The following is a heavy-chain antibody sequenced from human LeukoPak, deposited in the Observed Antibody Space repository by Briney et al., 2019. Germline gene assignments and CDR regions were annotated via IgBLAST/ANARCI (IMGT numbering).Heavy chain of an antibody. CDR2: IYYSGST. D-gene: IGHD6-13*01. V-gene: IGHV4-59*01. CDR3: ARGIIYSSDAFDI. Sequence: SETLSLTCTVSGGSISSYYWSWIRQPPGKGLEWIGYIYYSGSTNYNPSLKSRVTISVDTSKNQFSLKLSSVTAAGTAVYYCARGIIYSSDAFDIWGQGTMVTVSS. CDR1: GGSISSYY. J-gene: IGHJ3*02.